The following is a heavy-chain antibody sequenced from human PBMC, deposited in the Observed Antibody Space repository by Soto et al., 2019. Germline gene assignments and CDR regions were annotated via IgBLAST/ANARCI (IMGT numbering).Heavy chain of an antibody. CDR2: IKQDGSEK. CDR3: ARERYFDWLSLYFDY. D-gene: IGHD3-9*01. CDR1: GFTFSSYW. V-gene: IGHV3-7*03. Sequence: EVQLVESGGGLVQPGGSLRLSCAASGFTFSSYWMSWVRQAPGKGLEWVANIKQDGSEKYYVDSVKGRFTISRDNAKNSLYLQMNRLRAEDTAVYYCARERYFDWLSLYFDYWGQGTLVTVSS. J-gene: IGHJ4*02.